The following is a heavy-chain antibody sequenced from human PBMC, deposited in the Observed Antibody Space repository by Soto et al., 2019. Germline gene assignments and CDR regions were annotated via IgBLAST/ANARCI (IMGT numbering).Heavy chain of an antibody. D-gene: IGHD1-1*01. CDR1: GFTFSDHY. V-gene: IGHV3-72*01. CDR3: IRPMTGTTRGFDY. J-gene: IGHJ4*02. CDR2: SRNKANSYTT. Sequence: EVQLVESGGGLVQPGGSLRLSCAVSGFTFSDHYMDWVRQAPGKGLEWVGRSRNKANSYTTEYAASVKGRFIISRDDSENSLYLQMDSLKTEDTAVYFCIRPMTGTTRGFDYWGQGTLVTVSS.